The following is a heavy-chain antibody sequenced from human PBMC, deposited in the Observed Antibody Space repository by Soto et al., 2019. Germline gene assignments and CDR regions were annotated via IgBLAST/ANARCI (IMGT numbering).Heavy chain of an antibody. CDR3: ARERAHRLGFDY. J-gene: IGHJ4*02. V-gene: IGHV3-30-3*01. CDR1: GFTFSNYA. Sequence: QVQLVESGGGVVQPGRSLRLSCAASGFTFSNYAMHWVRQAPGKGLEWVAIISYGGSSKDYADSVKGRFTISRDDSKNTLYLEMASLRAEDTAVYYCARERAHRLGFDYWGQGTLVTVSS. CDR2: ISYGGSSK. D-gene: IGHD3-9*01.